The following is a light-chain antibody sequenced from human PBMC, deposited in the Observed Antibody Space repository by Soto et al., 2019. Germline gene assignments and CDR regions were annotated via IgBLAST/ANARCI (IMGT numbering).Light chain of an antibody. Sequence: DIQMTQSPSSLSVSVGDRVTITCRTSQSITNYLNWYQQKPGKAPKLLVYAASSLQSGVPSRFSGNGSGTDFTLTIGSLQPEDFGSYHCQQSDSYPYTFGQGTKLEIK. CDR1: QSITNY. J-gene: IGKJ2*01. V-gene: IGKV1-39*01. CDR2: AAS. CDR3: QQSDSYPYT.